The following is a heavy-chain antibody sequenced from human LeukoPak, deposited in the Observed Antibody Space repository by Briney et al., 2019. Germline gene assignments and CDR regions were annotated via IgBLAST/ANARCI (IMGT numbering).Heavy chain of an antibody. CDR2: ISSGGSTI. CDR1: GFIFSSYE. Sequence: PGGSLRLSCAASGFIFSSYEMNWVRQAPGKGLEWVSYISSGGSTIYYADSVKGRFTISSDNAKNSLYLQMNSLRAEDTAVYYCARVGWFGGFYFDYWGQGILVTVSS. CDR3: ARVGWFGGFYFDY. V-gene: IGHV3-48*03. D-gene: IGHD3-10*01. J-gene: IGHJ4*02.